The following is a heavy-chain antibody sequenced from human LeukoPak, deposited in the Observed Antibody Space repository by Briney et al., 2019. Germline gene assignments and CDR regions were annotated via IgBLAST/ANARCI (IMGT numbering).Heavy chain of an antibody. Sequence: PSETLSLTCTVSGDSISTYYWSWIRQPAGKGLEWIGRISTSGSTNHNPSLKSRVTMSLDTSKNQFSLKLSSVTAADTAVYYCARDRGYSSGRSDYWGQGTLVTVSS. CDR1: GDSISTYY. CDR2: ISTSGST. CDR3: ARDRGYSSGRSDY. J-gene: IGHJ4*02. V-gene: IGHV4-4*07. D-gene: IGHD6-19*01.